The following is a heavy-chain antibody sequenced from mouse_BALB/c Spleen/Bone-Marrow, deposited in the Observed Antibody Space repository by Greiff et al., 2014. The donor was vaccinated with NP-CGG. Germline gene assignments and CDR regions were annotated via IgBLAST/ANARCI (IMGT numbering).Heavy chain of an antibody. Sequence: EVQLQQSGAELVKPGASVKLSCTASGFNIKDTYMHWVMQRPEQGLEWIGRIDPANGNTKYVPTFQGKATITADTSSNTAYLQLSSLTSEDTAVYYCASSGNYEGGAMDYWGQGISVTVSS. CDR1: GFNIKDTY. CDR2: IDPANGNT. J-gene: IGHJ4*01. D-gene: IGHD2-1*01. V-gene: IGHV14-3*02. CDR3: ASSGNYEGGAMDY.